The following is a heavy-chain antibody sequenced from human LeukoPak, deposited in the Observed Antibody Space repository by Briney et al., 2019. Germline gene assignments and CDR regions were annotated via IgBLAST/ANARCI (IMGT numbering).Heavy chain of an antibody. D-gene: IGHD4-11*01. CDR3: AITSNWSY. V-gene: IGHV3-30-3*01. CDR2: ISYDGSNK. Sequence: GGSLRLSCAASGFTFSSYAMHWVRQAPGKGLEWVAVISYDGSNKYFADSVKGRFTISRDNSKNTLYLQMNSLRAEDTAVYYCAITSNWSYWGQGTLVTVSS. J-gene: IGHJ4*02. CDR1: GFTFSSYA.